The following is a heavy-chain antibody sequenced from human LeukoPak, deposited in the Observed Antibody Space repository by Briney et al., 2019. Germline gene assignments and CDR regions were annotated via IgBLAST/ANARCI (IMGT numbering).Heavy chain of an antibody. D-gene: IGHD3-9*01. Sequence: SETLSLTCAVYGGSFSGYYWSWIRQPPGKGLEWIGEINHSGSTNYNPSLKSRVTISVDTSKNQFSLRLSSVTAADTAVYYCARGNGILTGDAFDIWGQGTMVTVSS. CDR2: INHSGST. J-gene: IGHJ3*02. V-gene: IGHV4-34*01. CDR3: ARGNGILTGDAFDI. CDR1: GGSFSGYY.